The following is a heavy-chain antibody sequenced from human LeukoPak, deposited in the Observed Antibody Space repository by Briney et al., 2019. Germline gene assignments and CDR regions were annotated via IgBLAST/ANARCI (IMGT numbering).Heavy chain of an antibody. CDR1: GYSFTSYW. CDR3: VRPPQASSSSSEY. J-gene: IGHJ4*02. D-gene: IGHD6-6*01. V-gene: IGHV5-51*01. Sequence: GESLKISCKGSGYSFTSYWIGWVRQMPGKGLEWMGIIYPGDSDTTYSPSFQGQVTISADKSITTAYLQWSSLKASDTAMYYCVRPPQASSSSSEYWGQGTLVTVSS. CDR2: IYPGDSDT.